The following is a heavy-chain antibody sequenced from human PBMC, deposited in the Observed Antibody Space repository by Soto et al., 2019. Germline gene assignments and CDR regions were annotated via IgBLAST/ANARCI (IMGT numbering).Heavy chain of an antibody. D-gene: IGHD1-20*01. CDR1: GYTFSTYD. CDR2: LNPNSGNT. Sequence: QVQLVQSGAEVKKPGASVKVSCKASGYTFSTYDINWVRQAPGQGLEWMGWLNPNSGNTGYAQKFQGRVTMTRNTSINTAYMELSSLGSEDTAVYYCARDHRYNWNDEGWFDPWGQGTLVTVSS. CDR3: ARDHRYNWNDEGWFDP. J-gene: IGHJ5*02. V-gene: IGHV1-8*01.